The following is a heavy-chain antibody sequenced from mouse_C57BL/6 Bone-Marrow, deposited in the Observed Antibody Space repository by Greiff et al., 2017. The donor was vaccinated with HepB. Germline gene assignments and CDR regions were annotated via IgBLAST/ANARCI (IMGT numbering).Heavy chain of an antibody. D-gene: IGHD2-2*01. J-gene: IGHJ2*01. CDR2: ILPGSGST. V-gene: IGHV1-9*01. CDR1: GYTFTGYW. Sequence: QVQLQQSGAELMKPGASVKLSCKATGYTFTGYWIEWVKQRPGHGLEWIGEILPGSGSTNYNAKFKGKATFTADTSSNTAYMQLSSLTTEDSAIYYCARTPGWSRKGYFDYWGQGTTLTVSS. CDR3: ARTPGWSRKGYFDY.